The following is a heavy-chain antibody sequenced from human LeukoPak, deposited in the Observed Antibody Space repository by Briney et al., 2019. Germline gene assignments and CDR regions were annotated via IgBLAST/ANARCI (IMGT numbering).Heavy chain of an antibody. CDR3: ARERIYSSGWYLIDY. CDR2: ISSSSTYT. J-gene: IGHJ4*02. CDR1: GFTFSDYH. Sequence: PGGSLRLSCAVSGFTFSDYHMTWIRQAPGKGLEWVSYISSSSTYTNYADSVKGRFTISRDNAKNLLYLQMNSLRAEDTAVYYCARERIYSSGWYLIDYWGQGTLVTVSS. D-gene: IGHD6-19*01. V-gene: IGHV3-11*05.